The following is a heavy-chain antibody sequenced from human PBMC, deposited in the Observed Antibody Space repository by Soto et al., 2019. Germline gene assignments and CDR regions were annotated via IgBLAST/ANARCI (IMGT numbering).Heavy chain of an antibody. J-gene: IGHJ6*02. CDR3: ARDQGITTFRVDSMSYYGMDA. Sequence: QVQLVQSGAEVKKPGASVKVSCKASGYTFTNSGISWVRQAPGQGLEWMGWISTDNGNTNYAQHLQGRVSMTTDTTTGTAYMDLRILRSDDTPVYYCARDQGITTFRVDSMSYYGMDAWGHGTTVTVSS. D-gene: IGHD3-3*01. CDR1: GYTFTNSG. V-gene: IGHV1-18*01. CDR2: ISTDNGNT.